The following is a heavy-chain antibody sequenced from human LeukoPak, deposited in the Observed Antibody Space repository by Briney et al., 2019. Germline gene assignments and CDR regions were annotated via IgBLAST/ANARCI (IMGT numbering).Heavy chain of an antibody. D-gene: IGHD5-24*01. Sequence: SETLSLTCAVSGGSISSSNWWSWVRQPPGKGLEWIGEIYHSGSTNYNPSLKSRVTISVDTSKNQFSLKLSSVTAADTAVYYCARGRRRWLQSGAFDIWGQGTMVTVSS. V-gene: IGHV4-4*02. CDR1: GGSISSSNW. CDR3: ARGRRRWLQSGAFDI. CDR2: IYHSGST. J-gene: IGHJ3*02.